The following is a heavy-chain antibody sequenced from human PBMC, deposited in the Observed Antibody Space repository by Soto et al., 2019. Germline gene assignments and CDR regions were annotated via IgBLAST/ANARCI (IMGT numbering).Heavy chain of an antibody. V-gene: IGHV1-2*04. CDR2: INPNSGGT. D-gene: IGHD2-21*02. Sequence: PSVKVSCKASGYTFTGYYIHWVRQAPGQGLEWMGWINPNSGGTNYAQKFQGWVTMTRDTSISTAYMELSRLRSDDTAVYYCARFGDNDAFDIWGQGTMVTVSS. CDR1: GYTFTGYY. J-gene: IGHJ3*02. CDR3: ARFGDNDAFDI.